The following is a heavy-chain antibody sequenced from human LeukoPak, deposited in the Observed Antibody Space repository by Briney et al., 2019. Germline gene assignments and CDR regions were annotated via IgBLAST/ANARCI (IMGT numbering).Heavy chain of an antibody. V-gene: IGHV4-38-2*02. J-gene: IGHJ5*02. CDR1: GYSISSGYY. D-gene: IGHD4-17*01. CDR2: IYHSGST. Sequence: SETLSLTCTVSGYSISSGYYWGWIRQPPGKGLEWIGSIYHSGSTYYNPSLKSRVTISVDTSKNQFSLKLSSVTAADTAVYYCARDYGDYSNWFDPWGQGTLVTVSP. CDR3: ARDYGDYSNWFDP.